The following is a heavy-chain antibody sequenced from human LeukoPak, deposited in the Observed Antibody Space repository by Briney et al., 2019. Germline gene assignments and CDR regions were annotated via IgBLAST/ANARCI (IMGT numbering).Heavy chain of an antibody. CDR2: ISGSGGRT. Sequence: PGGSLRLSCAASGFTFSSYTMSWVRQAPGKGLEWVSGISGSGGRTHYADSVKGRFTISRDNSKKTLYLQMSSLRAEDTAVYYCVKGYYNGSGTHFDYWGQGTLVTVSS. CDR3: VKGYYNGSGTHFDY. V-gene: IGHV3-23*01. D-gene: IGHD3-10*01. CDR1: GFTFSSYT. J-gene: IGHJ4*02.